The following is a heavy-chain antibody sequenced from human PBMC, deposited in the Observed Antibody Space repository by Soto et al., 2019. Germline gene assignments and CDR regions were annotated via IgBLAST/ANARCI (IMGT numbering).Heavy chain of an antibody. Sequence: HVTLEESGPVLVRPTETLTLTCSVSGFSLSDSRMAVAWIRQPPGQALEWLAHIFSNDEKSYTPSLKSRLTISQDTSKSQVVLTMTNVDPVDTATYYCARIKAAAGTDYWGQGTLVTVSA. CDR1: GFSLSDSRMA. CDR2: IFSNDEK. D-gene: IGHD6-13*01. V-gene: IGHV2-26*01. J-gene: IGHJ4*02. CDR3: ARIKAAAGTDY.